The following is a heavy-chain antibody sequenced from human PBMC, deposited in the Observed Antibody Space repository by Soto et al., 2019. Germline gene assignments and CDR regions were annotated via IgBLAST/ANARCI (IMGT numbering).Heavy chain of an antibody. CDR2: IYYSGST. Sequence: LSLTCTVSGGSISSGGYYWSWIRQHPGKGLEWIGYIYYSGSTYYNPSLKSRVTISVDTSKNQFSLKLSSVTAADTAVYYCARLEVDIVVVPATDGGTFDYWGQGTLVTVSS. CDR1: GGSISSGGYY. D-gene: IGHD2-2*01. J-gene: IGHJ4*02. CDR3: ARLEVDIVVVPATDGGTFDY. V-gene: IGHV4-31*03.